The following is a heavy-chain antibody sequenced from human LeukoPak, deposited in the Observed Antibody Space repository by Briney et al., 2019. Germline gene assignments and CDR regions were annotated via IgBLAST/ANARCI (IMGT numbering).Heavy chain of an antibody. J-gene: IGHJ6*04. CDR2: ISSTSTTI. CDR1: GFTFSDYG. Sequence: PGGSLRLSCAASGFTFSDYGMNWVRQAPGKGLEWLSHISSTSTTIKYVDSVKGRFTISRDNAKNSVYLQMHSLRVEDTAVYYCARKGDAWGKGTTVTVSS. V-gene: IGHV3-48*01. CDR3: ARKGDA.